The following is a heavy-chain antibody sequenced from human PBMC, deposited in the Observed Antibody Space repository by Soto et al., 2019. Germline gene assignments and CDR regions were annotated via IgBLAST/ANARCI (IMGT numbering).Heavy chain of an antibody. V-gene: IGHV6-1*01. Sequence: SQTLSLTCAISGDSVSSNSAAWNWIRQSPSRGLEWLGRTYYRSKWYNDYAVSVKSRITINPDTSKNQFSLQLNSVTPEDTAVYYCARGGYDYIWGSYRLGNWFDPWGQGTLVTVSS. CDR2: TYYRSKWYN. J-gene: IGHJ5*02. D-gene: IGHD3-16*02. CDR3: ARGGYDYIWGSYRLGNWFDP. CDR1: GDSVSSNSAA.